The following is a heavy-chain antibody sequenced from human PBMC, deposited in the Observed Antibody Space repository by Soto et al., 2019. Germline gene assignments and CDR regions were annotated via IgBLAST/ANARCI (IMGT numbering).Heavy chain of an antibody. CDR2: IIPIFGTA. D-gene: IGHD3-22*01. CDR3: ARAYYYDSSGYYYDY. CDR1: GGTFSSYA. J-gene: IGHJ4*02. V-gene: IGHV1-69*13. Sequence: SLKLSCKASGGTFSSYAISWVRQAPGQGLEWMGGIIPIFGTANYAQKFQGRVTITADESTSTAYMELSSLRSEDTAVYYCARAYYYDSSGYYYDYWGQGTLVTVSS.